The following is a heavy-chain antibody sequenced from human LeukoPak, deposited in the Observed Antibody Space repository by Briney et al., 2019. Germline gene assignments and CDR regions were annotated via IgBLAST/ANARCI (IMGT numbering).Heavy chain of an antibody. CDR3: AVAEGVNCSSTSCYSPGY. CDR1: GYTFTDYY. Sequence: ASVKVSCKASGYTFTDYYIHWVRRAPGQGLEWMGRINPNSGGTNFAQKFQGRVTMARDTSVSTAYMELTRLRSDDTAVYYCAVAEGVNCSSTSCYSPGYWGQGTLVTVSS. V-gene: IGHV1-2*06. CDR2: INPNSGGT. J-gene: IGHJ4*02. D-gene: IGHD2-2*01.